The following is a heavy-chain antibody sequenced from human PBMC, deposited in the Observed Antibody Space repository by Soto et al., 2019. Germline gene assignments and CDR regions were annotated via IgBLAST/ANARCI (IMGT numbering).Heavy chain of an antibody. J-gene: IGHJ6*03. CDR3: VPWPGAATMCYYYYYLGG. V-gene: IGHV3-74*01. D-gene: IGHD5-12*01. CDR2: INSDGSST. CDR1: GFTFSSYW. Sequence: GGSLRLSCAASGFTFSSYWMHWVRQAPGKGLVWVSRINSDGSSTSYADSVKGRFTISRDNAKNTLYLQMNSLKADETAVYYCVPWPGAATMCYYYYYLGGQQKRSTVTV.